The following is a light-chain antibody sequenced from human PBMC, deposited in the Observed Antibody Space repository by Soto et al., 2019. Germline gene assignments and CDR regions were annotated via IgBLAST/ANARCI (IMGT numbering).Light chain of an antibody. CDR1: SSTIGAGYD. Sequence: QSVLTQPPSVSGAPGQRVTISCPGSSSTIGAGYDVHWYQQLPGTAPKLLIYGNSNRPSGVPDRFSGSKSGTSASLAITGLQAEDEADYYCQSYDSSLRGVVFGGGTKLTVL. J-gene: IGLJ2*01. V-gene: IGLV1-40*01. CDR3: QSYDSSLRGVV. CDR2: GNS.